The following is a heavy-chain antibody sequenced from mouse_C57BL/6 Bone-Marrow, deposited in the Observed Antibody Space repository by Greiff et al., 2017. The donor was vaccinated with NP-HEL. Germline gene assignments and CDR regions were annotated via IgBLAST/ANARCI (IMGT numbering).Heavy chain of an antibody. J-gene: IGHJ1*03. Sequence: VQRVESGAELAKPGASVKLSCKASGYTFTSYWMHWVKQRPGQGLEWIGYINPSSGYTKYNQKFKDKATLTAVKSSSTAYMQLSSLTYEDSAVYYCARSPLYYGSSYVGYWYFDVWGTGTTVTVSS. CDR3: ARSPLYYGSSYVGYWYFDV. D-gene: IGHD1-1*01. CDR2: INPSSGYT. CDR1: GYTFTSYW. V-gene: IGHV1-7*01.